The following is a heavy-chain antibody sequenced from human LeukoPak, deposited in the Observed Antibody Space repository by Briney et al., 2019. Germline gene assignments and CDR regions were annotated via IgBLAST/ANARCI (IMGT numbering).Heavy chain of an antibody. CDR3: AKEKAIATITYGLDV. V-gene: IGHV3-30*18. Sequence: GGSLRLSCAASGFILDTYGMLWVRQAPGKGLEWVAVIAYDGSNKVYADSVKGRFTISRDNSKNTLYLQMNSLRGEDAAVYYCAKEKAIATITYGLDVWGQGTTVTVSS. J-gene: IGHJ6*02. CDR2: IAYDGSNK. CDR1: GFILDTYG. D-gene: IGHD1-1*01.